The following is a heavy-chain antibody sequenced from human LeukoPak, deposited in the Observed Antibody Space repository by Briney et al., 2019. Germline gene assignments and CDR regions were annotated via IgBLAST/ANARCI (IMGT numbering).Heavy chain of an antibody. J-gene: IGHJ4*02. V-gene: IGHV3-20*04. D-gene: IGHD3-10*01. Sequence: PGGSLRLSCAASGFPFDDYDMSWVREAPGKGLEWVSGINWNGGSTGYADSVKGRFTISRDNAKNSLYLQMNSLRAEDTALYYCARARGSGGSGSYSFFDYWGQGTLVTVSS. CDR2: INWNGGST. CDR1: GFPFDDYD. CDR3: ARARGSGGSGSYSFFDY.